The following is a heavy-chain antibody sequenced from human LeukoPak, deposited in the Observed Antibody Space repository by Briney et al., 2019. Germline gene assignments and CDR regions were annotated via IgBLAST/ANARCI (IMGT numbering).Heavy chain of an antibody. D-gene: IGHD1/OR15-1a*01. CDR2: INPDGTTT. CDR3: AKDLTWNTADR. J-gene: IGHJ5*02. CDR1: GFAFSNCW. V-gene: IGHV3-74*01. Sequence: GGSLRLSCVASGFAFSNCWMHWVRQASGKAPVWVSRINPDGTTTDYADSVKGRFTISRDNAKNMVFLQMNGLRADDTALYYCAKDLTWNTADRWGQGILVTVSS.